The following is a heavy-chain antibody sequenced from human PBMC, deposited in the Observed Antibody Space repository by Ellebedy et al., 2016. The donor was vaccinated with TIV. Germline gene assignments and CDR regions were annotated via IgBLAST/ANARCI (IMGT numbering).Heavy chain of an antibody. CDR3: ARDPVGVGPAFDV. J-gene: IGHJ3*01. CDR2: ITESVGNT. CDR1: GLTFSSHA. V-gene: IGHV3-23*01. D-gene: IGHD4-23*01. Sequence: GESLKISCAASGLTFSSHAMSWVRQAPGKGLEWVSSITESVGNTYYADSVKGRFTISRGNSKDTLFLQMNSLRAEDTAIYFCARDPVGVGPAFDVWGQGTMVTVSS.